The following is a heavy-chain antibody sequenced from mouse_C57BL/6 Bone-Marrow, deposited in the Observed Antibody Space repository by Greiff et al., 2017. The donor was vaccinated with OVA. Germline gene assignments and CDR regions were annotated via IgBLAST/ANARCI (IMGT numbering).Heavy chain of an antibody. CDR1: GYTFTSYW. J-gene: IGHJ3*01. V-gene: IGHV1-64*01. Sequence: VQLQQPGAELVKPGASVKLSCKASGYTFTSYWMHWVKQRPGQGLEWIGMIHPNSGSTNYNEKFKSKATLTVDKSSSTAYMQLSSLTSEDSAVYYCASPLIYYGNYSFAYWGQGTLVTVSA. CDR3: ASPLIYYGNYSFAY. CDR2: IHPNSGST. D-gene: IGHD2-1*01.